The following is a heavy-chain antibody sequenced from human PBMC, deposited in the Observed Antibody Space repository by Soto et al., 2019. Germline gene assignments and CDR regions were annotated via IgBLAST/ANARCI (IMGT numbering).Heavy chain of an antibody. J-gene: IGHJ5*02. Sequence: QITLKESGLTLVKPTQTLTLTCTFSGFSLNTDGVAVGWIRQPPGKALVWLALIYWDDDKRYSPSLKTRLTVTKDTSKNQVVLTMTNMDPVDTATYYCAKTMVWNWFAPWGQGTLVTVSP. CDR1: GFSLNTDGVA. V-gene: IGHV2-5*02. CDR3: AKTMVWNWFAP. CDR2: IYWDDDK. D-gene: IGHD1-1*01.